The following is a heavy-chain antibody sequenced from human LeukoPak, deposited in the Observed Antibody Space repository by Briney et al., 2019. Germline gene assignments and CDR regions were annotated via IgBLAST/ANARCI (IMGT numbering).Heavy chain of an antibody. CDR2: ISYDGSNK. J-gene: IGHJ4*02. CDR3: ARDLWNYGDYGALDY. CDR1: GFTFSSYA. Sequence: GGSLRLSCAASGFTFSSYAMHWVRQAPGKGLEWVAVISYDGSNKYYADSVKGRFTISRDNSKNTLYLQMNSLRAEDTAVYYCARDLWNYGDYGALDYWGQGTLVTVSS. V-gene: IGHV3-30*04. D-gene: IGHD4-17*01.